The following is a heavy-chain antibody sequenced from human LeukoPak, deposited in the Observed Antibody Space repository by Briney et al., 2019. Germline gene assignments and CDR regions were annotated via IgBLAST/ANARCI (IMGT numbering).Heavy chain of an antibody. V-gene: IGHV4-4*07. CDR1: GASIRSYF. Sequence: PSETLSLTCSVSGASIRSYFWSWIRQSPGKGLEWIGRLHSSGETTSNPSLMSRATMSLDTSRNHFSLNLTSVTAADTAIYYCATMFGESSDFDHWGQGTLVTVSS. CDR2: LHSSGET. D-gene: IGHD3-10*02. CDR3: ATMFGESSDFDH. J-gene: IGHJ4*02.